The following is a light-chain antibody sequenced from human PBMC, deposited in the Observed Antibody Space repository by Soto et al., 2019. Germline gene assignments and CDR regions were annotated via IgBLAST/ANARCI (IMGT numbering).Light chain of an antibody. J-gene: IGKJ1*01. CDR1: QSISKY. CDR2: AAS. Sequence: QMSQYPSSPSSSFVVRVTITCRASQSISKYLYWYQQKPGKAPKLLIYAASSLQSGVPSRFSGGGSGTDSTLTISSLEDDDFATYSCQQSYSITRTFGEGTKVDIK. V-gene: IGKV1-39*01. CDR3: QQSYSITRT.